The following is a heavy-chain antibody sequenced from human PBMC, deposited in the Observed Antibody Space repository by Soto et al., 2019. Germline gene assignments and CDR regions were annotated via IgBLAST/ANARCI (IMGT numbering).Heavy chain of an antibody. CDR2: IIPIFGTA. V-gene: IGHV1-69*12. Sequence: QVQLVQSGAEVKKPGSSVKVSCKASGGTFSSYAISWVRQAPGQGLEWMGGIIPIFGTANYAQKFQGRVTITADESTSTAYMELSSLRSADTAVYYCARGSRYCSGGSCYFLPGIDYWGQGTLVTASS. D-gene: IGHD2-15*01. J-gene: IGHJ4*02. CDR1: GGTFSSYA. CDR3: ARGSRYCSGGSCYFLPGIDY.